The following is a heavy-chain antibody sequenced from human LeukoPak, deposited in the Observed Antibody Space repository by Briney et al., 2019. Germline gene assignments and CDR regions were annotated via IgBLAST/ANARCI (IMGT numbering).Heavy chain of an antibody. CDR1: GGSISGYY. D-gene: IGHD2/OR15-2a*01. CDR3: ARHDPVPLYQRDMDV. V-gene: IGHV4-59*08. J-gene: IGHJ6*02. CDR2: IYSNGAT. Sequence: KPSETLSLTCTVSGGSISGYYWSCIRQAPGKGLEWIGYIYSNGATLYSPSLRSRVTMAVDTSNNQFSLKLSSVTAADTAVYYCARHDPVPLYQRDMDVWGQGTAGTVSS.